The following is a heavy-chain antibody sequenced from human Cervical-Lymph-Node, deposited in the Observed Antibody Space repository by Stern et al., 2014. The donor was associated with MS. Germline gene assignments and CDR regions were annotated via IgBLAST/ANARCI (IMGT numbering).Heavy chain of an antibody. CDR1: GGTLNNYA. CDR2: LIPILGTS. V-gene: IGHV1-69*01. J-gene: IGHJ4*02. Sequence: QVQLVQSGAEVQKPGSSVKVSCRASGGTLNNYAIAWVRQAPGQGLEWMGGLIPILGTSAYAQKFQDRVTITADGFSTTAYMELSSLRSEDTAVYYCARDRSLGVTPFFDLWGQGTLVTVSS. CDR3: ARDRSLGVTPFFDL.